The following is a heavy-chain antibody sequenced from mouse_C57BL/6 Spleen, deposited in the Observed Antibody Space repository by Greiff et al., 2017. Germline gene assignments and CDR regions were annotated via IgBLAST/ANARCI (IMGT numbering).Heavy chain of an antibody. V-gene: IGHV1-82*01. CDR2: IYPGDGDT. D-gene: IGHD2-10*02. CDR1: GYAFSSYW. J-gene: IGHJ2*01. CDR3: AREMSIYYFGY. Sequence: QVQLQQPGPELVKPGASVKISCKASGYAFSSYWMNWVKQRPGKGLEWIGRIYPGDGDTNYNGKFKGKATLTADTSSSTAYMQLSSLTSEDSAVYFCAREMSIYYFGYWGQGTTLTVSS.